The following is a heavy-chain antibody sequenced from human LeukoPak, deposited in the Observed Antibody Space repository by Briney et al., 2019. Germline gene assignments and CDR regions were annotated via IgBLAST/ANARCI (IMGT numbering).Heavy chain of an antibody. CDR2: INAGYGNT. J-gene: IGHJ4*02. D-gene: IGHD2-15*01. CDR1: GYTFTSYA. Sequence: ASVKVSCKASGYTFTSYAMHWVRQAPGQRLEWMGWINAGYGNTKYSQKFQGRVTITRDTSASTAYMELSSLRSEDTVVYYCARRVQYCSGGSCYALDYWGQGTLVTVSS. V-gene: IGHV1-3*01. CDR3: ARRVQYCSGGSCYALDY.